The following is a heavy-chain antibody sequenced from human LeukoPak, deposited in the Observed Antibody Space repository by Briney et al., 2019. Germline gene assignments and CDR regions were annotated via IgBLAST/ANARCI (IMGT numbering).Heavy chain of an antibody. J-gene: IGHJ4*02. CDR1: GFTLSNAW. CDR3: ATYRTGYYYFDY. Sequence: PGGSLRLSCAASGFTLSNAWMSWVRQAPGKGLEWVGRIKSKTDGGTTEYAAPVKGRFTISRDDSKNTLYLQMNSLETEDTAVYYCATYRTGYYYFDYWGPGTLVTVSS. CDR2: IKSKTDGGTT. D-gene: IGHD3-9*01. V-gene: IGHV3-15*01.